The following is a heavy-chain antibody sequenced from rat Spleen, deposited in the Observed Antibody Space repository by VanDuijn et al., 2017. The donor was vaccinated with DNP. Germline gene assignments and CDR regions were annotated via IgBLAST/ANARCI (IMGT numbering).Heavy chain of an antibody. D-gene: IGHD5-1*01. J-gene: IGHJ2*01. V-gene: IGHV5S13*01. CDR3: ARHSWELDY. CDR2: ISSGGGNS. Sequence: EVQLVESGGGLVQPGRSLRLSCAASGFTFSNFGMAWVRQAPTKGLEWIASISSGGGNSYYRDSVKGRFTISRDNTKNTQYLQMDGLRSEDTATYYCARHSWELDYWGQGVMVIVSS. CDR1: GFTFSNFG.